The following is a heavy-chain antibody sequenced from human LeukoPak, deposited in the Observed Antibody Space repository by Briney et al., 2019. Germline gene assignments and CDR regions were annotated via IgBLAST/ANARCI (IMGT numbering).Heavy chain of an antibody. Sequence: ASVKVSCKASGYTFTGYYMHWVRQAPGQGLEWMGWIYPNSGGTNYAQKFQGRVTMTRDTSISTAYMELSRLRSDDTAVYYCAKAYSGYDGFDHWGQGTLVTVSS. CDR1: GYTFTGYY. CDR2: IYPNSGGT. V-gene: IGHV1-2*02. CDR3: AKAYSGYDGFDH. J-gene: IGHJ4*02. D-gene: IGHD5-12*01.